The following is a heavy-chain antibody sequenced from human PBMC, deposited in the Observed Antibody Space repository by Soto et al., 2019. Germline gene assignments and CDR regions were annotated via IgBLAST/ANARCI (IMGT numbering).Heavy chain of an antibody. CDR1: GGSFSGYY. CDR3: PRAPPGFGELSGYYYSAMDV. D-gene: IGHD3-10*01. V-gene: IGHV4-34*01. Sequence: SETLSLTCAVYGGSFSGYYWSWIRQPPVQGLEWIGEINHSGSTNYNPSLKSRVTMSVDTSKNQFSLKLSSVTAADTAVYHCPRAPPGFGELSGYYYSAMDVWGQGTPVTVSS. J-gene: IGHJ6*02. CDR2: INHSGST.